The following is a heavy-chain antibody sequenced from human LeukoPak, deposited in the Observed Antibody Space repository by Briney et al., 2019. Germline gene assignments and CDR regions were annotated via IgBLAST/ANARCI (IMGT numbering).Heavy chain of an antibody. CDR3: ARQLDYYDKRDY. J-gene: IGHJ4*02. V-gene: IGHV5-10-1*01. CDR2: IDPSDSYS. CDR1: GYRFTNYG. D-gene: IGHD3-22*01. Sequence: GESLQISCKGSGYRFTNYGISWVRQMPGKGLEWMGRIDPSDSYSNYGPSFQGHVTISADRSISTAYLQWRSLKASDTAMYYCARQLDYYDKRDYWGQGTLVTVAS.